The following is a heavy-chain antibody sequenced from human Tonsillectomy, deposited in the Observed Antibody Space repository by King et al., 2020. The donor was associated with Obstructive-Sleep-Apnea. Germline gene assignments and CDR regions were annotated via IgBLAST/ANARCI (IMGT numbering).Heavy chain of an antibody. CDR3: AGTPPPVAVPDSSLWEHFFCYALDV. CDR1: GGSITNYA. CDR2: IMPVANVV. V-gene: IGHV1-69*17. Sequence: QLVQSGAEVRKPGSSVTVSCKASGGSITNYAITWVRQAPGQGLEWMGGIMPVANVVKLAQKFQDRVTITADRSTSTAYMELGSLTKEDTAVYYCAGTPPPVAVPDSSLWEHFFCYALDVWGQGTTVTVSS. J-gene: IGHJ6*02. D-gene: IGHD1-26*01.